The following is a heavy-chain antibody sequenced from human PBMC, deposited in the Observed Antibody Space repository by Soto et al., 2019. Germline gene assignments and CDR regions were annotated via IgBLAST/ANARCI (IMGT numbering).Heavy chain of an antibody. J-gene: IGHJ4*02. CDR2: INPNSGGT. CDR3: ARDPYYGDPYYSDY. D-gene: IGHD4-17*01. Sequence: ASVKVSCKASGYTFTGYYMHWVRQAPGQGLEWMGWINPNSGGTNYAQKFQGWVTMTRDTSISTAYMELSRLRSDDTAVYYCARDPYYGDPYYSDYWGQGTLVTVSS. V-gene: IGHV1-2*04. CDR1: GYTFTGYY.